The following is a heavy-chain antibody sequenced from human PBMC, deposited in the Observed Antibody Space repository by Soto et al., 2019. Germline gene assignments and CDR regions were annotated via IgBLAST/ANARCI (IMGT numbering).Heavy chain of an antibody. CDR3: ARASYNWNWFDP. CDR2: ISAYNGNT. CDR1: GYTFTSYG. Sequence: VKVSCKAPGYTFTSYGISWVRQAPGQGLEWMGWISAYNGNTNYAQKLQGRVTMTTDTSTSTAYMELRSLRSDDTAVYYCARASYNWNWFDPWGQGTLVTVSS. D-gene: IGHD1-20*01. V-gene: IGHV1-18*01. J-gene: IGHJ5*02.